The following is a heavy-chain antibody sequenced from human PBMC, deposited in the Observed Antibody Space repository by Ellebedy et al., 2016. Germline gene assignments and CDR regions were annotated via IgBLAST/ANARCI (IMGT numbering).Heavy chain of an antibody. V-gene: IGHV3-23*01. Sequence: GGSLRLXXAASGFTFNTYAMSWVRQAPGKGLEWVSGINSGGGGTYYAGSVKGRFTISRDNPKNTLYLQMTNLRAEDTAVYYCAKDRDDDGDYVFDSWGQGTLVTVSS. CDR1: GFTFNTYA. CDR3: AKDRDDDGDYVFDS. D-gene: IGHD4-17*01. CDR2: INSGGGGT. J-gene: IGHJ4*02.